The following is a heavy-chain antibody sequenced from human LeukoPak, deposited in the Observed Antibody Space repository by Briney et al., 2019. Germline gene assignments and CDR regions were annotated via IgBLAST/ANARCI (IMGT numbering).Heavy chain of an antibody. CDR2: IYHSGST. CDR1: GGSISSSNW. J-gene: IGHJ4*02. CDR3: ARYSGSYDPTVFDY. Sequence: PSETLSLTCAVSGGSISSSNWWSWVRQPPGKGLEWIGEIYHSGSTNYNPSLKSRVTISVDKSKNQFSLKLSSVTAADTAVYYCARYSGSYDPTVFDYWGQGTLVTVSS. V-gene: IGHV4-4*02. D-gene: IGHD1-26*01.